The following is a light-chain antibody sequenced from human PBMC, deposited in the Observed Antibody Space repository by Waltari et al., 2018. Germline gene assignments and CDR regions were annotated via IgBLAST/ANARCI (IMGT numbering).Light chain of an antibody. Sequence: QSALTQPASVSGSPGQSISISCTGISSDVGGFNFVSWYQQTPGKAPKLMIYDVFNRPSGVSTRFSGSKSDNAASLAISGLQAEDEAVYYCSSYTASPPHVVFGGGTKVTVL. V-gene: IGLV2-14*03. J-gene: IGLJ2*01. CDR2: DVF. CDR3: SSYTASPPHVV. CDR1: SSDVGGFNF.